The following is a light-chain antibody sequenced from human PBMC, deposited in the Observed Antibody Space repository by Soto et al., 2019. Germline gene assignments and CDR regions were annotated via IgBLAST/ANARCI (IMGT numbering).Light chain of an antibody. CDR2: GAS. Sequence: EIVLTQSPGTLSLSPGERATLSCRASQSVSSTYLAWYQQKPGQAPRLLIYGASSRATGIPDRFSGSGSGXDXXLTISRLEPEDFAVYYCQQYESSPTTFGGGTKVEIK. J-gene: IGKJ4*01. CDR1: QSVSSTY. CDR3: QQYESSPTT. V-gene: IGKV3-20*01.